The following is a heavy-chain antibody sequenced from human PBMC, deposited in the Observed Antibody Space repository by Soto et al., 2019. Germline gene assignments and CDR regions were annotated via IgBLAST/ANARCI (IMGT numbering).Heavy chain of an antibody. V-gene: IGHV3-23*01. CDR2: IRGRGGTT. CDR1: DFTLSSYG. J-gene: IGHJ4*02. D-gene: IGHD3-9*01. CDR3: AKNVNYLFLAGFDSY. Sequence: GGSLRLSCAASDFTLSSYGMTWVRQAPGKGLEWVSTIRGRGGTTYYADSVKGRFTISRDNAQNTLFLQMNRLRAEDPAVYYWAKNVNYLFLAGFDSYGEQGPLSTASS.